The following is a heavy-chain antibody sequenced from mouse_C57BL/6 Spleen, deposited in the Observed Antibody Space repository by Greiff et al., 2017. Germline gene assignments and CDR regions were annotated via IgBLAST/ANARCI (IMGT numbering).Heavy chain of an antibody. J-gene: IGHJ2*01. Sequence: VQLQQPGAELVRPGSSVKLSCKASGYTFTSYWMHWVKQRPIQGLEWIGNLAPSDSETHYNQKFKDKATLTVDKSSSTAYMQLSSLTSEDSAVYYCARSGGYGDYWGQGTTLTVSS. CDR1: GYTFTSYW. CDR2: LAPSDSET. V-gene: IGHV1-52*01. D-gene: IGHD2-2*01. CDR3: ARSGGYGDY.